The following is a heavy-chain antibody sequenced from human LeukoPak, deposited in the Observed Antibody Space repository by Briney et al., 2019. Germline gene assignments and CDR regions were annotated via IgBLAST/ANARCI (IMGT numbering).Heavy chain of an antibody. J-gene: IGHJ6*02. D-gene: IGHD6-13*01. V-gene: IGHV3-64D*06. CDR3: VKGSGSWYYYYGMDV. CDR1: GFTVSSNY. Sequence: PGGSLRLSCAASGFTVSSNYMSWVRQAPGKGLEYVSAISSNGGSTYYADSVKGRFTISRDNSKNTLYLQMSSLRAEDTAVYYCVKGSGSWYYYYGMDVWGQGTTVTVSS. CDR2: ISSNGGST.